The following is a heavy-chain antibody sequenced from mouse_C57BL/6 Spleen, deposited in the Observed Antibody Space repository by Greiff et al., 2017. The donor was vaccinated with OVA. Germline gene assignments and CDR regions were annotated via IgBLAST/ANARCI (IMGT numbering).Heavy chain of an antibody. D-gene: IGHD4-1*01. Sequence: EVKLMESGGGLVKPGGSLKLSCAASGFTFSDYGMHWVRQAPEKGLEWVAYISSGSSTIYYADTLKGRFTISRDNAKNTLFLQMTRLRSEDTAVYYCARQRISSWDEIYYAMDYWGQGTSVTVSS. CDR3: ARQRISSWDEIYYAMDY. CDR1: GFTFSDYG. CDR2: ISSGSSTI. J-gene: IGHJ4*01. V-gene: IGHV5-17*01.